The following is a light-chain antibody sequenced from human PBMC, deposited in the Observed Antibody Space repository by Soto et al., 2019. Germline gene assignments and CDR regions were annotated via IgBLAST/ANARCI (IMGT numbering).Light chain of an antibody. J-gene: IGLJ1*01. Sequence: QSALTQPASVSGSPAQSITISCTGSSSDVGGSGLVSWYQFHPGKAPKLLIFEGFKRPSGVSNRFSGSRSGYTASLTISGLQAEDEADYYCTSYTSSNTYVFGTGTKLTVL. CDR2: EGF. V-gene: IGLV2-14*02. CDR3: TSYTSSNTYV. CDR1: SSDVGGSGL.